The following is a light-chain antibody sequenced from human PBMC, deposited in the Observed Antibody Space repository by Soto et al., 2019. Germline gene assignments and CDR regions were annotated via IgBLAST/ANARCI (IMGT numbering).Light chain of an antibody. Sequence: EIVVTQSPGILSVSPGDRATLSCRASQSVGRNLAWYQQKPGQAPTLLIYAASTRATGLPARFSGSGSGTDFTLTISSLQSEDFAVYYCQQYKNWPPLTFGGGTKVEIK. J-gene: IGKJ4*01. CDR2: AAS. V-gene: IGKV3-15*01. CDR1: QSVGRN. CDR3: QQYKNWPPLT.